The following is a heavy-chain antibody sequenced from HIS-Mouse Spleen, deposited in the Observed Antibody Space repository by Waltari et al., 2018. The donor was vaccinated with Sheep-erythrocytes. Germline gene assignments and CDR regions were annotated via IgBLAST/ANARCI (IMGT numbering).Heavy chain of an antibody. V-gene: IGHV3-21*01. J-gene: IGHJ4*02. CDR3: ARVASGATFDY. Sequence: EVQLVESGGGLVKPGWSLRLSCAASGFTFSSYSMNWVRQAPGKVLEWVSSISSSSSYIYYADSVKGRFTIARDNAKNSLYLQMNSLRAEDTAVYYCARVASGATFDYWGQGTLVTVSS. CDR2: ISSSSSYI. CDR1: GFTFSSYS. D-gene: IGHD1-26*01.